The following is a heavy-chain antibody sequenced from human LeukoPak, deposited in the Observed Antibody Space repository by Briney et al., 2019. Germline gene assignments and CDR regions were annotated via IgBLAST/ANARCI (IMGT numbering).Heavy chain of an antibody. CDR2: ISSSSSYI. V-gene: IGHV3-21*01. CDR3: ARRRGGSGSSYFDS. J-gene: IGHJ4*02. CDR1: GFTFSSYS. D-gene: IGHD3-10*01. Sequence: GGSLRLSCAASGFTFSSYSMNWVRQAPGKGLEWVSSISSSSSYIYYADSVKGRFTISRDNAKNSLYLQMNSLRAEDTAVYYCARRRGGSGSSYFDSWGQGTLVTVSS.